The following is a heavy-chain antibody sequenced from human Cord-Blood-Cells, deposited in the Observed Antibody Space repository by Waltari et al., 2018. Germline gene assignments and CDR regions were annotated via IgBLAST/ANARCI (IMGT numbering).Heavy chain of an antibody. Sequence: EVQLVESGGGWVQPGGSLKPSCAASGFPFSGSAMHWVRQASGKGLEWVGRIRSKANSYATAYAASVKGRFTISRDDSKNTAYLQMNSLKTEDTAVYYCTTPGSFDYWGQGTLVTVSS. CDR2: IRSKANSYAT. J-gene: IGHJ4*02. D-gene: IGHD3-10*01. CDR1: GFPFSGSA. CDR3: TTPGSFDY. V-gene: IGHV3-73*02.